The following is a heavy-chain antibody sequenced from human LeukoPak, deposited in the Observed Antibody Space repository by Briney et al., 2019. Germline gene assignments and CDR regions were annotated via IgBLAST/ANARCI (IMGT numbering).Heavy chain of an antibody. CDR2: IYTSGST. D-gene: IGHD6-19*01. CDR3: ARIGYSSDWSNFDY. Sequence: SETLSLTCTVSGGSISSYYWSWVRQPAGKGLEWIGRIYTSGSTNYNPSLKSRVTISVDTSKNQVSLKLTSVTAADTAVYYCARIGYSSDWSNFDYWGQGTLVTVSS. V-gene: IGHV4-4*07. CDR1: GGSISSYY. J-gene: IGHJ4*02.